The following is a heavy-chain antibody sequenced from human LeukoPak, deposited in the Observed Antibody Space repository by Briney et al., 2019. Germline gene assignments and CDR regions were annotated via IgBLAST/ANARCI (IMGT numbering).Heavy chain of an antibody. Sequence: GGSLRLSCAVSGFTISSYWMSCVRPAPGKGLEWVADIKPDASEKYYVDSVKGRFTISRDNAKNSLYLQMNSLRVEDTAVYYCARPGGYGVQPLDYWGQGTLVTVSS. J-gene: IGHJ4*02. D-gene: IGHD5-12*01. CDR3: ARPGGYGVQPLDY. CDR1: GFTISSYW. CDR2: IKPDASEK. V-gene: IGHV3-7*01.